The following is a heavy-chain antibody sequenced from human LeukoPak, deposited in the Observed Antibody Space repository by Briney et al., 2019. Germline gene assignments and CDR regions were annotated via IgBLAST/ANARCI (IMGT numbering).Heavy chain of an antibody. CDR3: ARHRGTMIVVVDVIDY. Sequence: PSETLSLTCTVSGGSISSSSYYWGWIRQPPGKGLEWIGSIYYSGSTYYNPSLKSRVTISVDTSKNQFSLKLSSVTAADTAVYYCARHRGTMIVVVDVIDYWGQGTLVTVSS. V-gene: IGHV4-39*01. CDR1: GGSISSSSYY. J-gene: IGHJ4*02. CDR2: IYYSGST. D-gene: IGHD3-22*01.